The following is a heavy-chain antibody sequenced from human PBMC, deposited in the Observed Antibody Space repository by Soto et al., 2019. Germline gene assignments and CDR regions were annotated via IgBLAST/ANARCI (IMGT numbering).Heavy chain of an antibody. CDR2: IYYSGST. D-gene: IGHD3-10*01. V-gene: IGHV4-30-4*01. CDR3: AASITMVRGDLDAFDI. Sequence: QVQLQESGPGLVTPSQTLSLTCTVSGGSISSGDYYWSWIRQPPGKGLEWIGYIYYSGSTYYNPSLKSRVTISVDTSKHQFALKLSSVTAADTAVYYCAASITMVRGDLDAFDIWGQGTMVTVSS. J-gene: IGHJ3*02. CDR1: GGSISSGDYY.